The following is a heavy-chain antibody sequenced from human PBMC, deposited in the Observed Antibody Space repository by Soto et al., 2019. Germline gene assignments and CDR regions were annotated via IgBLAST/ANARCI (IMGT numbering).Heavy chain of an antibody. J-gene: IGHJ6*02. CDR1: GGSVSSGSYY. CDR2: IYYSGST. CDR3: ARDPLNCSGGSCYPEGSYYYYGMDV. D-gene: IGHD2-15*01. V-gene: IGHV4-61*01. Sequence: PSETLSLTCTVSGGSVSSGSYYWSWIRQPPGKGLEWLGYIYYSGSTNYNPALKSRVTISVDTSKNQFSLKLSSVTAADTAVYYCARDPLNCSGGSCYPEGSYYYYGMDVWGQGTTVSVSS.